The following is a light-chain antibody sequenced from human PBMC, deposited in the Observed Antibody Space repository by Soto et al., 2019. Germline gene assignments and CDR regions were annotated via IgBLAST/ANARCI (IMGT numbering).Light chain of an antibody. CDR3: SSYTSSSTYVV. V-gene: IGLV2-14*01. CDR2: DVS. CDR1: SSDVGGYNY. Sequence: QLVLTQPASESGSPGQSITISCTGTSSDVGGYNYVSWYQQHPGKAPKLMIYDVSNRPSGVSNRFSGSKSGNTASLTISGLQAEDEANYYCSSYTSSSTYVVFGGGTKVTLL. J-gene: IGLJ2*01.